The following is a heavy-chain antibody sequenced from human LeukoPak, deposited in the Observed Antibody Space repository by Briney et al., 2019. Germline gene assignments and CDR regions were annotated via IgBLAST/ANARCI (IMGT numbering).Heavy chain of an antibody. J-gene: IGHJ4*02. V-gene: IGHV1-8*03. Sequence: ASVKVSCKASGYTFTGYYMHWVRQATGQGLEWMGWMNPNSGNTGYAQKFQGRVTITRNTSISTAYMELSSLRSDDTAIYYCARDRGYSVYDRSDYWGQGTLVTVSS. CDR2: MNPNSGNT. CDR3: ARDRGYSVYDRSDY. CDR1: GYTFTGYY. D-gene: IGHD5/OR15-5a*01.